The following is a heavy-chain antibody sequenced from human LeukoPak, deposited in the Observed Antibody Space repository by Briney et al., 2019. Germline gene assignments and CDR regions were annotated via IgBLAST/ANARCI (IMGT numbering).Heavy chain of an antibody. D-gene: IGHD6-13*01. CDR2: ISSSGSII. Sequence: GGSLRLSCAASGFTFGDFYMAWIRQAPGKGLEWVAYISSSGSIIDYADSVKGRFTISRDNAKKSLYLQMNSLRAEDAAVYYCARDPLAAAEPYYMDVWGKGTTVTVSS. CDR1: GFTFGDFY. J-gene: IGHJ6*03. V-gene: IGHV3-11*04. CDR3: ARDPLAAAEPYYMDV.